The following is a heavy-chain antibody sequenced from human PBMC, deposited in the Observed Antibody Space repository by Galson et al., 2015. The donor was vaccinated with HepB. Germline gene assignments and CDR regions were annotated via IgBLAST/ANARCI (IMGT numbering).Heavy chain of an antibody. Sequence: SVKVSCKASGYTFTGYYMHWVRQAPGQGLEWMGRINPNSGGTNYAQKFQGRVTMTRDTSISTAYMELSRLRSDDTAVYYCARDKRRYCSSTSCYKSVAENWFDPWGQGTLVTVSS. CDR3: ARDKRRYCSSTSCYKSVAENWFDP. V-gene: IGHV1-2*06. D-gene: IGHD2-2*02. J-gene: IGHJ5*02. CDR2: INPNSGGT. CDR1: GYTFTGYY.